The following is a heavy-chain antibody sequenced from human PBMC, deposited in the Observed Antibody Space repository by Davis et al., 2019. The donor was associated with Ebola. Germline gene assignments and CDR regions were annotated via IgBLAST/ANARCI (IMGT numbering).Heavy chain of an antibody. V-gene: IGHV3-23*01. Sequence: GESLKISCAASKFTFSRYAISWVRQAPGKGPEWVSAISGTGGGTYYADSVKGRFTISRDNSKNTLYLQMNSLSADDTAVYYCAKGRSVTTSDYWGQGTLVPVSS. CDR2: ISGTGGGT. CDR3: AKGRSVTTSDY. J-gene: IGHJ4*02. CDR1: KFTFSRYA. D-gene: IGHD4-17*01.